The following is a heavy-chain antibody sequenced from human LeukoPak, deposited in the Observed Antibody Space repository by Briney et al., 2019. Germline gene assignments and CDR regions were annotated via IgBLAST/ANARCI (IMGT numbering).Heavy chain of an antibody. Sequence: PSETLSLTCTVSGGSISSYYWSWIRQPPGKGLEWIGYIYYSGSTNYNPSLKSRVTISVDTSKNQFSLKLSSVTAADTAVYYCARQGRYFDRSAVNWGQGTLVTVSS. CDR2: IYYSGST. V-gene: IGHV4-59*08. D-gene: IGHD3-9*01. J-gene: IGHJ4*02. CDR3: ARQGRYFDRSAVN. CDR1: GGSISSYY.